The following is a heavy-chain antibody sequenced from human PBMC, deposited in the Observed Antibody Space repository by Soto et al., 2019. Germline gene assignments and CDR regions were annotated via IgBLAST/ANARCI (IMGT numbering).Heavy chain of an antibody. CDR3: ARGVLLRYFDWLPPPDFDY. CDR2: ISYDGSNK. Sequence: TGGSLRLSCAASGFTFSSYAMHWVRQAPGKGLEWVAVISYDGSNKYYADSVKGRFTISRDNSKNTLYLQMNSLRAEDTAVYYCARGVLLRYFDWLPPPDFDYWGQGTLVTVSS. V-gene: IGHV3-30-3*01. CDR1: GFTFSSYA. J-gene: IGHJ4*02. D-gene: IGHD3-9*01.